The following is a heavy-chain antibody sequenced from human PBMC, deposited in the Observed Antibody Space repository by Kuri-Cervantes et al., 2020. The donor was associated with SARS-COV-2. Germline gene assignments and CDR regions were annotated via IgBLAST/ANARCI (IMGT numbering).Heavy chain of an antibody. J-gene: IGHJ4*02. CDR1: GYTFTAHH. CDR2: IDPNSGGT. CDR3: ARPMYSGSYYGGWGTFDY. D-gene: IGHD1-26*01. V-gene: IGHV1-2*02. Sequence: ASVKVSCKASGYTFTAHHIHWVRQAPGQGLEWVGWIDPNSGGTNYAQKFQGRVTMTRDTSISTAYMELSRLRSDDTAVYYCARPMYSGSYYGGWGTFDYWGQGTLVTVSS.